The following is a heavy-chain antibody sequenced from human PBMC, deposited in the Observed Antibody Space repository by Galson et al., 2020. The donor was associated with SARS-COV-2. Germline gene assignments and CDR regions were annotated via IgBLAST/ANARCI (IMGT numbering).Heavy chain of an antibody. CDR3: ARHSAAWKWAFFDR. CDR1: GYTMTTYW. D-gene: IGHD1-1*01. CDR2: IFPGDSDN. Sequence: GESLKISCQASGYTMTTYWIGWVRQLPGKGLEWMGSIFPGDSDNRYSPSFQGQVTISADKSINTAYLQWSSLRASDSAKYFCARHSAAWKWAFFDRWGQGSLVTVSS. V-gene: IGHV5-51*01. J-gene: IGHJ4*02.